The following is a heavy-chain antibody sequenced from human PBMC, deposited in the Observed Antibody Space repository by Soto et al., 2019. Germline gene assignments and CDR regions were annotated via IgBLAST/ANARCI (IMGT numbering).Heavy chain of an antibody. CDR1: GVTFSSYA. CDR3: AKDRRISLIDVVATTGFDT. D-gene: IGHD3-22*01. J-gene: IGHJ5*02. CDR2: ISGSGGST. Sequence: GGSLRLSWAGSGVTFSSYAMIWVRQAPGKGLEWVSAISGSGGSTYYADSVKGRFTISRDNSKNTLYLQMNSLRAEDTAVYYCAKDRRISLIDVVATTGFDTRAQHTPLPVSA. V-gene: IGHV3-23*01.